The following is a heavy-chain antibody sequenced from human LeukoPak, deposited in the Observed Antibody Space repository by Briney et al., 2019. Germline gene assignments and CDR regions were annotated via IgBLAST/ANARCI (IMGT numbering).Heavy chain of an antibody. V-gene: IGHV3-48*01. D-gene: IGHD4-11*01. CDR1: GFTFSSYS. CDR3: AREEDSNNLLYYYYHGMDV. CDR2: ISSSSSTI. Sequence: GGSLRLSCAASGFTFSSYSMTWVRQAPGKGLEWVSYISSSSSTIYYADSVKGRFTISRDNAKNSLYLQMNSLRAEDTAVYYCAREEDSNNLLYYYYHGMDVWGQGTTVTVSS. J-gene: IGHJ6*02.